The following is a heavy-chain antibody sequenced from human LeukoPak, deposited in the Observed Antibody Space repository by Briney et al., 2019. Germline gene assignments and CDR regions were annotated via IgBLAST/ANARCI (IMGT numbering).Heavy chain of an antibody. J-gene: IGHJ6*03. CDR1: GGSISSSSYY. D-gene: IGHD3-3*01. CDR2: IYYSGST. Sequence: SETLSLTCTVSGGSISSSSYYWGWIRQPPGKGLEWIGSIYYSGSTYYNPSLKSRVTISVDTSKNQFSLKLSSVTAADTAVYYCARVPVVLRFLEWQESPEGPGYMDVWGKGTTVTVSS. CDR3: ARVPVVLRFLEWQESPEGPGYMDV. V-gene: IGHV4-39*07.